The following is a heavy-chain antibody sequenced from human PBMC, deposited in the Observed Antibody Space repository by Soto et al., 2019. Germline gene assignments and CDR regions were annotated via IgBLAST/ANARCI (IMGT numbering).Heavy chain of an antibody. J-gene: IGHJ6*03. V-gene: IGHV4-34*01. D-gene: IGHD3-10*01. CDR3: ARGLILWYGELSRRGDPYYYMDV. Sequence: QVQLQQWGAGLLKPSETLSLTCAVYGGSFSGYYWSWIRQPPGKGLEWIGEINESGSTKYNPSLKGRVTISVDSTKNQFSLTLSSVTAADKAVYYCARGLILWYGELSRRGDPYYYMDVWGKGTTVTVSS. CDR2: INESGST. CDR1: GGSFSGYY.